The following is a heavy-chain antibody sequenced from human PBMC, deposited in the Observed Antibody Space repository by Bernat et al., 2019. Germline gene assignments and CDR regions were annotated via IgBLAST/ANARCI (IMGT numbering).Heavy chain of an antibody. J-gene: IGHJ4*02. Sequence: QVQLVESGGGVVQPGRSLRLSCAASGFLFSSYGIHWVRQAPGKGLEWVAGIRSDGSSGYNADSVRGRFTISRDNAKNTLYLQMSSLRAEDTAVYYCARGGGYSGYYDYWGQGTLVTVSS. V-gene: IGHV3-33*01. D-gene: IGHD1-26*01. CDR2: IRSDGSSG. CDR1: GFLFSSYG. CDR3: ARGGGYSGYYDY.